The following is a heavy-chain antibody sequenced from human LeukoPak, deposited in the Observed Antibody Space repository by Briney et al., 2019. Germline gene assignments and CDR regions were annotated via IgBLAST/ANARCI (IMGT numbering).Heavy chain of an antibody. CDR3: ARDRGYCTGGSCYRYFET. CDR1: GFSFSSYS. D-gene: IGHD2-15*01. Sequence: PGGSLRLSCAASGFSFSSYSISWVRQAPGKGPEWVSYISHTGDTQYYADSVKGRLTISRDNAKNSGYLQMNTLRAEVTAVYYCARDRGYCTGGSCYRYFETWGQGTLVTVSS. J-gene: IGHJ4*02. CDR2: ISHTGDTQ. V-gene: IGHV3-48*01.